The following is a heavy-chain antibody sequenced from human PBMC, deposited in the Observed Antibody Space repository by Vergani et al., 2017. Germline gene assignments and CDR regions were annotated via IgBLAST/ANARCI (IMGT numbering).Heavy chain of an antibody. CDR1: GYTFTDHY. V-gene: IGHV1-69-2*01. D-gene: IGHD4-17*01. J-gene: IGHJ6*02. Sequence: EVQLVQSGAEVKKPGATMKISCKVSGYTFTDHYMHWVKQAPGKGLEWMGLVDPEDGETIYAEKFKGRVTIAADTSTDTAHLELSSLRSADTAVYYCATPQTVTTGGMEVWVQGTTVIVSS. CDR3: ATPQTVTTGGMEV. CDR2: VDPEDGET.